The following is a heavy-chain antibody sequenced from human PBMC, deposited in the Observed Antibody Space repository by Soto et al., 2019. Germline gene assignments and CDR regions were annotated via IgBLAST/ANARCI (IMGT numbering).Heavy chain of an antibody. Sequence: EVQLVESGGGLGKPGGSLRLSCAASGFTFSSYSMNWVRQAPGKGLEWVSSISSSSSYIYYADSVKGRFTISRDNAKNSLYLQMNSLRAEDTAVYYCARDSDTAMVLGYYGMDVWGQGTTVTVSS. J-gene: IGHJ6*02. D-gene: IGHD5-18*01. V-gene: IGHV3-21*01. CDR3: ARDSDTAMVLGYYGMDV. CDR2: ISSSSSYI. CDR1: GFTFSSYS.